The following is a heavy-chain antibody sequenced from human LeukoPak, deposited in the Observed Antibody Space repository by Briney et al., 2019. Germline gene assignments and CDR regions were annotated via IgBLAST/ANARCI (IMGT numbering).Heavy chain of an antibody. CDR1: GFTFSSYE. J-gene: IGHJ3*02. V-gene: IGHV3-48*03. Sequence: GGSLRLSCAASGFTFSSYEMNWVRQAQGRGLEWVSYISSSGSTIYYADSVKGRFTISRDNAKNSLYLQMNSLRAEDTAVYYCARGPPRAFDIWGQGTMVTVSS. CDR2: ISSSGSTI. CDR3: ARGPPRAFDI.